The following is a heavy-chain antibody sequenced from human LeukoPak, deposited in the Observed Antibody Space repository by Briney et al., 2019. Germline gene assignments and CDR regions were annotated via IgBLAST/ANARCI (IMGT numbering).Heavy chain of an antibody. CDR1: GGTFSNNA. Sequence: SVKVSCKASGGTFSNNAISWVRQAPGQGLEWMGGIIPIFGTTNYAQKFQGRVTVTADKSMSTAYMELSSLTSEDTAVYYCARRYCTNGVCYDDRGAFDIWGQGTLVTVSS. V-gene: IGHV1-69*06. CDR2: IIPIFGTT. J-gene: IGHJ3*02. CDR3: ARRYCTNGVCYDDRGAFDI. D-gene: IGHD2-8*01.